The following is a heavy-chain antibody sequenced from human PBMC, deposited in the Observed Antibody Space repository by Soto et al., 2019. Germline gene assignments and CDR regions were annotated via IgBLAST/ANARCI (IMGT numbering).Heavy chain of an antibody. D-gene: IGHD5-18*01. CDR2: IYYSGST. V-gene: IGHV4-39*01. CDR1: GGSISSSSYY. J-gene: IGHJ6*02. CDR3: ACIFSGGYGYGFYYYGMDV. Sequence: SEALSLTCTVSGGSISSSSYYWGWIRQPPGKGLEWIGSIYYSGSTYYNPSLKSRVTISVDTSKNQFSLKLSSVTAADTAVYYCACIFSGGYGYGFYYYGMDVWGQGTTVT.